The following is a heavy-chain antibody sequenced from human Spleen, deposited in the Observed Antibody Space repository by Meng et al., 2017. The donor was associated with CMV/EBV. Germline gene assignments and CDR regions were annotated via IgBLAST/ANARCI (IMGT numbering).Heavy chain of an antibody. CDR3: APLTYYYDSSGYFP. V-gene: IGHV3-74*01. CDR1: GFTFSTYW. D-gene: IGHD3-22*01. J-gene: IGHJ5*02. CDR2: INSDGSRT. Sequence: GGSLRLSCAASGFTFSTYWMHWVRQAPGKGLVWVSRINSDGSRTSYADSVKGRFTISRDNAKNTLYLQMNSLRAEDTAVYYCAPLTYYYDSSGYFPWGQGTLVTVSS.